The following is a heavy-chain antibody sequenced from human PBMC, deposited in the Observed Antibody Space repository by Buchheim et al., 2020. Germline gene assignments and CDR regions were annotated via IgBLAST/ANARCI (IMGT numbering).Heavy chain of an antibody. D-gene: IGHD4-17*01. CDR3: ARSRDYGDYYFDY. CDR2: IWSDGSNK. CDR1: GFTFKSYG. J-gene: IGHJ4*02. V-gene: IGHV3-33*01. Sequence: QVQLVESGGGVVQPGRSLRLSCAASGFTFKSYGMHWVRQAPGKGLEWVALIWSDGSNKYYADSVKGRFTISRDNSKNPLCVQMNSLRAEDTAVYYCARSRDYGDYYFDYWGQGTL.